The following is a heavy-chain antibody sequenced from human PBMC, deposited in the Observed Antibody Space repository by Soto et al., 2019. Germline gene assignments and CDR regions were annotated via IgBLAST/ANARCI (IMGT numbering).Heavy chain of an antibody. D-gene: IGHD3-3*01. V-gene: IGHV1-18*01. CDR3: ARVILEWLPTSGFDY. J-gene: IGHJ4*02. Sequence: GASVKVSCKASGYTFTSYGISWVRQAPGQGLEWMGWITADNGNTNYAQKFQGRATMTTATSTNTAFMELRSLTSDDTAVYYCARVILEWLPTSGFDYWGQGSLVTVSS. CDR2: ITADNGNT. CDR1: GYTFTSYG.